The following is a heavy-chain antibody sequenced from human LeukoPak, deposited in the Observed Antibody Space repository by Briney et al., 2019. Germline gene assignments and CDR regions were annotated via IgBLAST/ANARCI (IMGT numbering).Heavy chain of an antibody. CDR1: GASFSGYY. J-gene: IGHJ6*02. Sequence: SETLSLTCAVYGASFSGYYWSWIRQPPGKGLEWIGEINYSGSTNYNPSLKSRVTISVDTSKNQFSLKLSSVTAADAAVYYCARAPYYYDSSGYFGDYYGMDVWGQGTTVTVSS. D-gene: IGHD3-22*01. CDR2: INYSGST. V-gene: IGHV4-34*01. CDR3: ARAPYYYDSSGYFGDYYGMDV.